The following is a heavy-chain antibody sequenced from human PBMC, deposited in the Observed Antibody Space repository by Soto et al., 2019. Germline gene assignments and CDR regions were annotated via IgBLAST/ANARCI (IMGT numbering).Heavy chain of an antibody. V-gene: IGHV3-23*01. CDR3: AHPRGYGVFDAYDI. J-gene: IGHJ3*02. D-gene: IGHD4-17*01. CDR2: ISAGGGST. Sequence: GESLKISCKGSGFTFTTYAMSWVRQAPGKGLEWVSAISAGGGSTYYADSVKGRFTISRDNSINTLYLQMNSLRTEDTAVYYCAHPRGYGVFDAYDIWGQGAMVTVSS. CDR1: GFTFTTYA.